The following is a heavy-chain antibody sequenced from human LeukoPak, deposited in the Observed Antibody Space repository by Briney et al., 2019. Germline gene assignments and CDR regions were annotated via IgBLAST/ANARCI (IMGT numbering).Heavy chain of an antibody. CDR3: ARDHFNGYDAFDI. J-gene: IGHJ3*02. CDR2: ISAYNGNT. D-gene: IGHD1-1*01. V-gene: IGHV1-18*01. Sequence: ASVKVSCRASGYTFTSYGISWVRQAPGQGLEWMGWISAYNGNTNYAQKLQGRVTMATDTSTSTAYMELRSLRSDDTAVYYCARDHFNGYDAFDIWGQGTMVTVSS. CDR1: GYTFTSYG.